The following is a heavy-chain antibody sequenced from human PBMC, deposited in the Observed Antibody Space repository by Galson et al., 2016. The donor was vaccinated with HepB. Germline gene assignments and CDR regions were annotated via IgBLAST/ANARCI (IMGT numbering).Heavy chain of an antibody. CDR2: SYYSGST. CDR1: GVSISSGGYY. CDR3: ARHGPVTTHFY. V-gene: IGHV4-39*01. Sequence: SETLSLTCTVSGVSISSGGYYWSWIRQHPGKGLEWIAYSYYSGSTYYNPSLKSRVTLSVDTSKKQFSLKLNSVTAADTAVYYCARHGPVTTHFYWGQGTLVTVSS. J-gene: IGHJ4*02. D-gene: IGHD4-11*01.